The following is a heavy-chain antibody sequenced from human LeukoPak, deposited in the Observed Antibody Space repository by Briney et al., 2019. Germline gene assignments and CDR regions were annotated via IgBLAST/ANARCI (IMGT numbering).Heavy chain of an antibody. J-gene: IGHJ4*02. D-gene: IGHD3-10*01. CDR2: IKQDGSEK. Sequence: GGSLRLSCAASGFTFSNYWISWVRQAPGKGLEWVANIKQDGSEKYYVDSVKGRFTISRDNAKNALYLQMNSLRAEDTAVYYCASFGEADYFDYWGQGTLVTVSS. V-gene: IGHV3-7*01. CDR1: GFTFSNYW. CDR3: ASFGEADYFDY.